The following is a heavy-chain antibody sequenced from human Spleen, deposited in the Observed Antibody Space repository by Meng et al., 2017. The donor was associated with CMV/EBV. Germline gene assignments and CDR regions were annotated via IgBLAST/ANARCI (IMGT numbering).Heavy chain of an antibody. CDR1: GDSISSTSYY. D-gene: IGHD3-3*01. V-gene: IGHV4-39*07. J-gene: IGHJ4*02. Sequence: SETLSLTCTVSGDSISSTSYYWGWIRQPPGKELEWIGSVYYSGSIYKNPPLKSRVTISVDTSKNQFSLKLRSVTAADTALYYCARGPLSDFWSGYYYFDYWGQGTLVTVSS. CDR3: ARGPLSDFWSGYYYFDY. CDR2: VYYSGSI.